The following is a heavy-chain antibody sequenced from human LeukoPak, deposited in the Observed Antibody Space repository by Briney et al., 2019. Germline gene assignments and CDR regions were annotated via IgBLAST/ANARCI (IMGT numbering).Heavy chain of an antibody. CDR1: GFTFSSYG. V-gene: IGHV3-30*03. J-gene: IGHJ3*01. CDR2: ISYDGSNK. D-gene: IGHD3-10*01. CDR3: ARDTHYYGSGSPAFYL. Sequence: GRSLRLSCAASGFTFSSYGMHWVRQAPGKGLEWVAVISYDGSNKYYADSVKGRFTISRDNAKNSLYLQLNSLRAEDTALYYCARDTHYYGSGSPAFYLRGRGTMVTVSS.